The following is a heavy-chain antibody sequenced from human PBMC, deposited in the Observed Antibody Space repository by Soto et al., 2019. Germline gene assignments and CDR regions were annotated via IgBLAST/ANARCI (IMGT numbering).Heavy chain of an antibody. CDR1: GFTFSSYG. V-gene: IGHV3-33*01. J-gene: IGHJ6*02. D-gene: IGHD1-26*01. CDR2: IWYDGSNK. Sequence: GGSLRLSCAASGFTFSSYGMHWVRQAPGKGLEWVAVIWYDGSNKYYADSVKGRFTISRDNSKNTLYLQMNSLRAEDTAVYYCARDRMRWEMSYGMDVWGQGTTVTVSS. CDR3: ARDRMRWEMSYGMDV.